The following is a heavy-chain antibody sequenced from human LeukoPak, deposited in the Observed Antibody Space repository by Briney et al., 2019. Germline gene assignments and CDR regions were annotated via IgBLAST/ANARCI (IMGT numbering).Heavy chain of an antibody. D-gene: IGHD6-13*01. CDR3: ARATIAAAGRALDY. Sequence: VKPGGSLILSCAASGFTFSSYSMNWVRQAPGKGLEWVSSISSSSSYIYYADSVKGRFTISRDNAKNSLYLQMNSLRAEDTAVYYCARATIAAAGRALDYWGQGTLVTVSS. CDR1: GFTFSSYS. J-gene: IGHJ4*02. CDR2: ISSSSSYI. V-gene: IGHV3-21*01.